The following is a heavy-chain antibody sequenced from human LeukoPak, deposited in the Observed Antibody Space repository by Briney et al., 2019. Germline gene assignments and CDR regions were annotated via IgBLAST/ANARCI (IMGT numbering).Heavy chain of an antibody. CDR2: INHSGST. D-gene: IGHD2-21*02. V-gene: IGHV4-34*01. CDR1: GGSFSGYY. CDR3: ARGSLGRGGDVASSWVFDY. Sequence: PSETLSLTCAVYGGSFSGYYWSWIRQPPGKGLEWIGEINHSGSTNYNPSLKSRVTISADTSKNQFSLKLSSVTAADTAVNYCARGSLGRGGDVASSWVFDYWGQGTLVTVSS. J-gene: IGHJ4*02.